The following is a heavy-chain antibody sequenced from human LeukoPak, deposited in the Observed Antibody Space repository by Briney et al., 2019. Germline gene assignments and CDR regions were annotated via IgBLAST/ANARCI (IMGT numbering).Heavy chain of an antibody. CDR3: AKDWSVYSNYEEGDY. CDR1: GFTFSSYA. D-gene: IGHD4-11*01. V-gene: IGHV3-23*01. Sequence: GGSLRLSCAASGFTFSSYAMSWVRQAPGKGLEWVSAISGSGGSTYYADSVKGRFTISRDNSKNVLYLQMNSLRAEDTAVYYCAKDWSVYSNYEEGDYWGQGTLVTVSS. CDR2: ISGSGGST. J-gene: IGHJ4*02.